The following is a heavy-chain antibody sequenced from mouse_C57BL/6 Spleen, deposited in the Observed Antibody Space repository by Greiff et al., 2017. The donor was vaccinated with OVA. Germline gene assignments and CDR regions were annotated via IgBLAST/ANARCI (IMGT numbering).Heavy chain of an antibody. CDR1: EYTFTNSY. D-gene: IGHD1-1*01. Sequence: EVQLQQSGPELVKPGASVKISGKASEYTFTNSYMNWVKQSHGRGLEWIGDINPNNGGTSYNQKLKGKATLTVDKSSSTAYMELRSLTSEDSAVYYCARRYYYGSLDYWGQGTTLTVSS. CDR3: ARRYYYGSLDY. J-gene: IGHJ2*01. V-gene: IGHV1-26*01. CDR2: INPNNGGT.